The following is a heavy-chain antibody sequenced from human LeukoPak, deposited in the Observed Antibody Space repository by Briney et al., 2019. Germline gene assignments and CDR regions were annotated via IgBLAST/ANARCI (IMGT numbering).Heavy chain of an antibody. Sequence: ASVKVSCKASGYTFTGYYMHWVRQAPGQGLEWMGWINPNSGGINYAQKFQGRVTMTRDTSISTAYMELSRLRSDDTAVYYCARAYSSSSTSPYYYYMDVWGKGTTVTVSS. J-gene: IGHJ6*03. D-gene: IGHD6-6*01. CDR2: INPNSGGI. CDR1: GYTFTGYY. CDR3: ARAYSSSSTSPYYYYMDV. V-gene: IGHV1-2*02.